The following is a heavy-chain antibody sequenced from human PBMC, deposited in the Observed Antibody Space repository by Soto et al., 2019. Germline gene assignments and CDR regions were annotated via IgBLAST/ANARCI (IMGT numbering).Heavy chain of an antibody. D-gene: IGHD3-3*01. CDR2: INPNSGGT. V-gene: IGHV1-2*02. Sequence: QVQLVQSGAEVKKPGASVKVSCKASGYRFTGYYMYWVRQAPGQGVEWMGWINPNSGGTNYAQKFQGEGNMTRATSISTAYMELSRLTSDDTAVYYCARDKYDFWSGYFGPRRYGMDVWGQGTTITVSS. CDR1: GYRFTGYY. CDR3: ARDKYDFWSGYFGPRRYGMDV. J-gene: IGHJ6*02.